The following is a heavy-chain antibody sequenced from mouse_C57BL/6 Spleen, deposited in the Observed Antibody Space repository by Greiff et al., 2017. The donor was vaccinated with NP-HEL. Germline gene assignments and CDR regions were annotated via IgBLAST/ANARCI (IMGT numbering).Heavy chain of an antibody. Sequence: VQLQQPGAELVKPGASVKLSCKASGYTFTSYWMQWVKQRPGQGLEWIGEIDPSDSYTNYNQKFKGKATLTVDTSSSTAYMQLSSLTSEDSAVYYCARSELGWGFAYWGQGTLVTVSA. V-gene: IGHV1-50*01. CDR2: IDPSDSYT. CDR3: ARSELGWGFAY. CDR1: GYTFTSYW. J-gene: IGHJ3*01. D-gene: IGHD4-1*01.